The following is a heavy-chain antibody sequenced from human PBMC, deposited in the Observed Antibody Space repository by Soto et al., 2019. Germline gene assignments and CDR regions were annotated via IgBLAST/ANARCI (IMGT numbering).Heavy chain of an antibody. CDR2: ISRSSSFI. J-gene: IGHJ6*02. CDR3: ARDINPAAPYGKDV. Sequence: PGGSLRLSCAASGFTFRSYSMNWVRQAPGKGLEWVSSISRSSSFIYYADSVKGRFTISRDDAKNSLYLQMSSLRAEDTAVYYCARDINPAAPYGKDVWGQGTTVTVSS. CDR1: GFTFRSYS. D-gene: IGHD6-25*01. V-gene: IGHV3-21*01.